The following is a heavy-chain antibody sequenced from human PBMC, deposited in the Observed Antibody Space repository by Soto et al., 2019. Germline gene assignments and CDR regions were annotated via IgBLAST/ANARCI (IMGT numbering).Heavy chain of an antibody. J-gene: IGHJ5*02. Sequence: SETLSLTCTVSGGSFSTYYWSWIRQPPGKGLEWIGYIYYSGSTNSNPSLKSRVTMSLDTSKNQFSLKLTAVTAADTAFYYCASSGYSGYTYRWFDPWGQGTLVTVSS. CDR3: ASSGYSGYTYRWFDP. CDR1: GGSFSTYY. D-gene: IGHD5-12*01. V-gene: IGHV4-59*01. CDR2: IYYSGST.